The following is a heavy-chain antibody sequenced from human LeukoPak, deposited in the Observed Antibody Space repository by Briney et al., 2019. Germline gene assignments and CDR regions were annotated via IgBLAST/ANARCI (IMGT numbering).Heavy chain of an antibody. CDR1: GFAFSSYR. Sequence: GGSLRVSCAASGFAFSSYRMHWVRQAPGKGLEGVAFIRYDGSNKYYADSVKGRFTISRDNSKNTLYLQMNSLRAEDTAVYYCAKDLDYDSSGYDYWGQGTLVAASS. D-gene: IGHD3-22*01. CDR2: IRYDGSNK. CDR3: AKDLDYDSSGYDY. J-gene: IGHJ4*02. V-gene: IGHV3-30*02.